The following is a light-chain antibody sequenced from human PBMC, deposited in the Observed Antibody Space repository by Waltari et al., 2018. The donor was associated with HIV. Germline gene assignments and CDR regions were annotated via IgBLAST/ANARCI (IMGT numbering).Light chain of an antibody. V-gene: IGLV2-14*03. Sequence: QSALTPPPSVSGSSGQSVVIPCSLSKNDIGLYVYVLWSQQLTGKPPTRILFYVFKPPSGLFTRFSASKSASTASLIISILHIDDEADDFYCSYSSTSTLYVFGTGTRVTVL. CDR2: YVF. CDR3: CSYSSTSTLYV. CDR1: KNDIGLYVY. J-gene: IGLJ1*01.